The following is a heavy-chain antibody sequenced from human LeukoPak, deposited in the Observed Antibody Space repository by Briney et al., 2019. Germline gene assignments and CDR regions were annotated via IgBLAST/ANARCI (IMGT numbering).Heavy chain of an antibody. Sequence: GGSLRLSCAASGYTFDDYAMRWVRQAPGKGLEWVSLISWDGGSTYYADSVKGRFTISRDNSKNSLYLQMNSLRAEDTALYYCAKADYSNYGGVDYWGQGTLVTVSS. CDR3: AKADYSNYGGVDY. CDR2: ISWDGGST. CDR1: GYTFDDYA. D-gene: IGHD4-11*01. J-gene: IGHJ4*02. V-gene: IGHV3-43D*04.